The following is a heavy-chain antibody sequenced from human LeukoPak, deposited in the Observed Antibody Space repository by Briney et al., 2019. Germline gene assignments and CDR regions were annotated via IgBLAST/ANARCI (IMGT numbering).Heavy chain of an antibody. V-gene: IGHV1-46*01. CDR1: GYTFTSYY. J-gene: IGHJ4*02. Sequence: ASVKVSCKASGYTFTSYYMHWVRQAPGQGLEGMGLINPSGGSTSYAQKFQGRVTMTRDTSTSTVYMELSSLRSEDTAVYYCARDIVVVPAAIGGLDYWGQGTLVTVSP. CDR2: INPSGGST. D-gene: IGHD2-2*02. CDR3: ARDIVVVPAAIGGLDY.